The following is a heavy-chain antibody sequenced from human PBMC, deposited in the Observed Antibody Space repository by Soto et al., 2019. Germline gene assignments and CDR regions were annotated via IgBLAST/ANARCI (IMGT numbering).Heavy chain of an antibody. Sequence: QVQLQESGPGLVKPSQTLSLTCTVSGGSISSGGYYWSWIRQHPGKGLEWIGYIYYSGSTYYNPSLKSRVTISVDTSKNQFSLKLSSVTAADTAVYYCARDNRDSSGWPSRFDPWGQGTLVTVSS. CDR3: ARDNRDSSGWPSRFDP. CDR2: IYYSGST. J-gene: IGHJ5*02. V-gene: IGHV4-31*03. CDR1: GGSISSGGYY. D-gene: IGHD6-19*01.